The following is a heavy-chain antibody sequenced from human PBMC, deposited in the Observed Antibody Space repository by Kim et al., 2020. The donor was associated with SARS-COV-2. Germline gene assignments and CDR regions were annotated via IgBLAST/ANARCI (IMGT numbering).Heavy chain of an antibody. V-gene: IGHV4-34*01. CDR1: GGSFSGYY. CDR2: INHSGST. D-gene: IGHD1-1*01. Sequence: SETLSLTCAVYGGSFSGYYWSWIRQPPGKGLEWIGEINHSGSTNYNPSLKSRVTISVDTSKNQFSLKLSSVTAADTAVYYCARKRLEPRKNNWFDPWGQGTLVTVSS. J-gene: IGHJ5*02. CDR3: ARKRLEPRKNNWFDP.